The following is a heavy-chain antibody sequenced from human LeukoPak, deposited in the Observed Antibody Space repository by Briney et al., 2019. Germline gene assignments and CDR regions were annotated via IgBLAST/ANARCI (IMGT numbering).Heavy chain of an antibody. CDR3: ARFYGGNYFDY. Sequence: GGSLRLSCTASGFTFSSNWMSWVRQAPGKGLEWVANVKRDGSEKYYVDSVKGRFTISRDNAKNSLYLQMNSLRAEDTAVYYCARFYGGNYFDYWGQGTLVTVSS. V-gene: IGHV3-7*01. D-gene: IGHD4/OR15-4a*01. CDR1: GFTFSSNW. J-gene: IGHJ4*02. CDR2: VKRDGSEK.